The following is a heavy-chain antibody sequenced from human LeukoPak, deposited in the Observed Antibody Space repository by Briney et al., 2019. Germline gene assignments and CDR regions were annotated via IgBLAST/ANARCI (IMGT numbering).Heavy chain of an antibody. J-gene: IGHJ3*02. D-gene: IGHD6-6*01. CDR3: AREYSSSSGQAFDI. Sequence: GGSLRLSCAASGFTFRSYSNNWVRQAPGKGLEGVSYISTSSTITYYTDSVKGRFTISRDNAKNSLYLQMNSLRAEDTAIYYCAREYSSSSGQAFDIWGQGTMVTVPS. CDR2: ISTSSTIT. V-gene: IGHV3-48*04. CDR1: GFTFRSYS.